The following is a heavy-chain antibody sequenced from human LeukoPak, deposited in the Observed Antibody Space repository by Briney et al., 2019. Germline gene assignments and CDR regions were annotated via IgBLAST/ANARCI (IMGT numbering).Heavy chain of an antibody. CDR1: GYTFTGYY. D-gene: IGHD3-16*02. CDR3: ARDRVGGVIVTFPDY. V-gene: IGHV1-2*02. J-gene: IGHJ4*02. CDR2: INPNSGGT. Sequence: GASVKVSCKASGYTFTGYYMHWVRQAPGQGLEWMGWINPNSGGTNYGQKFQGRVTMTRDTSISTAYMELSRLRSDDTAVYYCARDRVGGVIVTFPDYWGQGTLVTVSS.